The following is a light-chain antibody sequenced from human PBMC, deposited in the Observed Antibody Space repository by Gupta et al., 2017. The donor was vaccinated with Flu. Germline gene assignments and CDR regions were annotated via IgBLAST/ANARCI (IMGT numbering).Light chain of an antibody. V-gene: IGKV3-15*01. J-gene: IGKJ2*03. CDR3: QQYNNWPC. CDR1: QNVDYN. CDR2: GAS. Sequence: IVTTQPPATLPVSPGERITLSCRASQNVDYNIAWYQQKHGQGPRLLIYGASTRATGIPARFSGSGSGTEFTLTISSLQSEDFAVYYCQQYNNWPCFGQGTKLEIK.